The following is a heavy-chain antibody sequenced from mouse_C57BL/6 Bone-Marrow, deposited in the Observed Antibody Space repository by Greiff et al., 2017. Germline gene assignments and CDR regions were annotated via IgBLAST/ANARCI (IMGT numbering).Heavy chain of an antibody. CDR2: IYPRSGNT. D-gene: IGHD2-4*01. CDR3: AVYYDYENYAMDY. CDR1: GSTFTSYG. Sequence: QVQLQQSGAELARPGASVKLSCKASGSTFTSYGISWVKQRTGQGLEWIGEIYPRSGNTYYNEKFKGKAPLPADKSSSTEYMELRSLTSEDSAVYFCAVYYDYENYAMDYWGQGTSVTVSS. V-gene: IGHV1-81*01. J-gene: IGHJ4*01.